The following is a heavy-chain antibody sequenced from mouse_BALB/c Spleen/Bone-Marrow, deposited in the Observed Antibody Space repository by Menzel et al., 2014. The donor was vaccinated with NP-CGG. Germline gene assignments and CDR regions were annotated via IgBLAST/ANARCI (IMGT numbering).Heavy chain of an antibody. Sequence: EVQRVESGGGLVKPGGSLKLSCAASGFTFSNYAMSWVRQSPEKRLEWVAEISSGGSYTYYPDTVTGRFTISRDNAKNTLYLEMSSLRSEDTAMYYCARSPQRDYAMDYWGQGTSVTVSS. J-gene: IGHJ4*01. CDR3: ARSPQRDYAMDY. CDR1: GFTFSNYA. D-gene: IGHD3-2*02. V-gene: IGHV5-9-4*01. CDR2: ISSGGSYT.